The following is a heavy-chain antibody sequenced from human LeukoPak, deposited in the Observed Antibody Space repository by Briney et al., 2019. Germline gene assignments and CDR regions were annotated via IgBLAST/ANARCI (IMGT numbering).Heavy chain of an antibody. CDR1: GFTFSDYW. D-gene: IGHD1-26*01. Sequence: GGSLRLSCAASGFTFSDYWMHWVRQAPGKGLVWVSRINSDGSSISFADFVKGRFTISRDNVKNTLYLQMNSLRGEDTAVYYCARAVGRRGPDIWGQGTMVTVSA. V-gene: IGHV3-74*01. CDR3: ARAVGRRGPDI. J-gene: IGHJ3*02. CDR2: INSDGSSI.